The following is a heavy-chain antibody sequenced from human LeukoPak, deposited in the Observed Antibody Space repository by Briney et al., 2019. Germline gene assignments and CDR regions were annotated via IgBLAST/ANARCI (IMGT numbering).Heavy chain of an antibody. V-gene: IGHV1-2*06. Sequence: GASVKVSCKASGHTFTGYYMHWVRQAPGQGLEWMGRINPNSGGTNYAQKFQGRVTMTRDTSISTAYMELSRLRSDDTAVYYCARDRVTTGSYYYYYGMDVWGQGTTVTVSS. CDR1: GHTFTGYY. D-gene: IGHD4-17*01. CDR3: ARDRVTTGSYYYYYGMDV. J-gene: IGHJ6*02. CDR2: INPNSGGT.